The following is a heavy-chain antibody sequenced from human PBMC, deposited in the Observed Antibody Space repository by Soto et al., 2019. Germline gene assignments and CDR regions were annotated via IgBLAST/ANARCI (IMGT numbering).Heavy chain of an antibody. D-gene: IGHD3-10*01. Sequence: EVQLVESGGGLVNPGGSLRLSCAASGFTFSNYNMNWVRLAPGKGLEWVSCISTTSRYIYLADSVKGRFTISRDNAQGSLYLLMNSLRVEDTAVYYCARELGRGHFDYWGQGTLVTASS. J-gene: IGHJ4*02. V-gene: IGHV3-21*01. CDR3: ARELGRGHFDY. CDR1: GFTFSNYN. CDR2: ISTTSRYI.